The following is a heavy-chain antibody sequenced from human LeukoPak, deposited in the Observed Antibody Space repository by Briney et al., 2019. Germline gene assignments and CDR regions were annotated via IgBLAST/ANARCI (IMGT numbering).Heavy chain of an antibody. CDR1: GFTFSSYA. D-gene: IGHD6-19*01. CDR2: ISASGGNT. V-gene: IGHV3-23*01. Sequence: PGGSLRLSCAASGFTFSSYAMSWVRQAPGKGLEWVSAISASGGNTYYADSVEGRFTISRDNSKNTLYLQLNGPRAEDTAVYYCAEDRIAVDGTDRFEYFDYWGQGTLVTVSS. CDR3: AEDRIAVDGTDRFEYFDY. J-gene: IGHJ4*02.